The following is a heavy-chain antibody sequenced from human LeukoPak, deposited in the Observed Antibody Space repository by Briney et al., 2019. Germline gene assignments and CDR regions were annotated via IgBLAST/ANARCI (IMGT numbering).Heavy chain of an antibody. D-gene: IGHD6-19*01. CDR1: GYTFTGYY. V-gene: IGHV1-2*02. Sequence: VASVKVSCKASGYTFTGYYMHWVRQAPGQGLEWMGWINPNSGGTNYAQKFQGRVTMTRDTSISTAYMELSRLRSDDTAVYYCARVMNGGYSSGWSDYWGQGTLVTVSS. CDR2: INPNSGGT. J-gene: IGHJ4*02. CDR3: ARVMNGGYSSGWSDY.